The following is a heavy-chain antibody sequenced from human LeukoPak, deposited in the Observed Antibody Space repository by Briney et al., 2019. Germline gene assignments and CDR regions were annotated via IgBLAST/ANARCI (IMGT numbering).Heavy chain of an antibody. Sequence: ASVKVSCKASGYTFTGYHMHWVRQAPGQGLEWMGWINPNSGGTNYAQKFQGRVTMTRDTSISTAYMELSRLRSDDTAVYYCARDQEQQLASFDYWGQGTLVTVSS. CDR2: INPNSGGT. V-gene: IGHV1-2*02. D-gene: IGHD6-13*01. J-gene: IGHJ4*02. CDR1: GYTFTGYH. CDR3: ARDQEQQLASFDY.